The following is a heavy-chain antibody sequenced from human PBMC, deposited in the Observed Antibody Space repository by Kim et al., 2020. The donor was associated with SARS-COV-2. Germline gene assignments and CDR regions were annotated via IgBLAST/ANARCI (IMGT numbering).Heavy chain of an antibody. J-gene: IGHJ6*02. CDR2: IKSKIDGGTT. CDR3: TTSLYSGYDSHYDIDV. V-gene: IGHV3-15*01. CDR1: GFTFTDAW. D-gene: IGHD5-12*01. Sequence: GGSLRLSCAGSGFTFTDAWMSWVRQAPGKGLEWVGHIKSKIDGGTTDYTKPVKGRFTISRDDSKNTVYLQMISLKTEDTAVYYCTTSLYSGYDSHYDIDVWGQGTTVTVSS.